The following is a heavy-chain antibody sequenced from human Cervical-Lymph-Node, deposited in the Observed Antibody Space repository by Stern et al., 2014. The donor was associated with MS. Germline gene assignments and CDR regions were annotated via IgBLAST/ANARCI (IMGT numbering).Heavy chain of an antibody. CDR2: IFFSGST. J-gene: IGHJ6*02. V-gene: IGHV4-39*01. Sequence: QVQLQESGPGLVRPSETLSLSCAVSDDSISSSTYYWGWIRQPPGKGPEWIGSIFFSGSTYYNPSLKSRVNISLDTPKKQVSLKVGSVTAADTAVYYCARRPYYYYAMDVWGQGTTVTVSS. CDR3: ARRPYYYYAMDV. CDR1: DDSISSSTYY.